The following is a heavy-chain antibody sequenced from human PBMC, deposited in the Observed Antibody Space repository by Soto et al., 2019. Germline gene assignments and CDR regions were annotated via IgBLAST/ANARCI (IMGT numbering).Heavy chain of an antibody. V-gene: IGHV3-33*01. CDR1: GFTFSSYG. D-gene: IGHD3-9*01. J-gene: IGHJ4*02. CDR2: IWYDGSNK. CDR3: AREGSLYYDILTGYYNGPFDY. Sequence: GGSLRLSCAASGFTFSSYGMHWVRQAPGKGLEWVAVIWYDGSNKYYADSVKGRFTISRDNSKNTLYLQMNSLRAEDTAVYYCAREGSLYYDILTGYYNGPFDYWGQGTLVTVSS.